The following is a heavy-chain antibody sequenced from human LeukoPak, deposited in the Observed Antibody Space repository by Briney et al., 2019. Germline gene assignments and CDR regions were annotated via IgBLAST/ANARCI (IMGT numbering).Heavy chain of an antibody. D-gene: IGHD4-23*01. CDR2: ISGSGGST. V-gene: IGHV3-23*01. CDR1: GFTFSSYA. Sequence: GGSLRLSCAASGFTFSSYAMSWVRQAPGKGLEWVSAISGSGGSTYYADSVRGRFTISRDNTKNTLYLQMNSLRAEDTAVYYCAKDPRYGGANWFDPWGQGTLVTVSS. CDR3: AKDPRYGGANWFDP. J-gene: IGHJ5*02.